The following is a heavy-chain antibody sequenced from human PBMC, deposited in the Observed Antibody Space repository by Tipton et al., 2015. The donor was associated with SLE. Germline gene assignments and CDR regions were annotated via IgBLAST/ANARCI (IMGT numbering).Heavy chain of an antibody. CDR2: IYYSGST. CDR3: ARGIWDFDL. CDR1: GGSISSSSYY. J-gene: IGHJ2*01. V-gene: IGHV4-39*07. Sequence: LRLSCTVSGGSISSSSYYWGWIRQPPGKGLEWIGSIYYSGSTYYNPSLKSRVTISVDTSKNQFSLKLSSVTAADTAVYYCARGIWDFDLWGRGTQVVVSS.